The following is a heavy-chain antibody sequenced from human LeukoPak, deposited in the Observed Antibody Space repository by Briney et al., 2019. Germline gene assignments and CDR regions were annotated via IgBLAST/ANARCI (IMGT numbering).Heavy chain of an antibody. CDR1: GGSISSYY. CDR3: AKGRDGYNADFDY. D-gene: IGHD5-24*01. Sequence: ETLSLTCTVSGGSISSYYWSWVRQAPGKGLEWVSAISGSGGSTYYADSVKGRFTISRDNSKNTLYLQMNSLRAEDTAVYYCAKGRDGYNADFDYWGQGTLVTVSS. J-gene: IGHJ4*02. CDR2: ISGSGGST. V-gene: IGHV3-23*01.